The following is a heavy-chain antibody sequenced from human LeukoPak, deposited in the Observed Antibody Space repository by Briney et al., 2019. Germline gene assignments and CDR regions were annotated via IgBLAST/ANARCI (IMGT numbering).Heavy chain of an antibody. CDR3: ARETIGSSGYFDY. D-gene: IGHD3-22*01. J-gene: IGHJ4*02. CDR2: IYYSGST. V-gene: IGHV4-59*01. Sequence: PSETLSLTCTVSGGSISSYYWSWIRQPPGKGLEWIGYIYYSGSTNYNPSLKSRVTISVDTSKNQFSLKLSSVTAADTAVYYCARETIGSSGYFDYWGQGTLVTVSS. CDR1: GGSISSYY.